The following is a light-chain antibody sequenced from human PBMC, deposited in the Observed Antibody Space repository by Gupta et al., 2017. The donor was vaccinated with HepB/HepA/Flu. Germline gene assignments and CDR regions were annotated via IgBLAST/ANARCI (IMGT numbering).Light chain of an antibody. CDR2: GNN. CDR1: SSNIGAGYD. Sequence: SALTPPPSVSRAPGQRFTISCTGSSSNIGAGYDVHWYQQLPVTAPKLLISGNNNRPLGVTDRFSGSKSGTSASLAITGLQAEDEADYYCQSYDSSLSGSSVFGSGTKVTGL. J-gene: IGLJ1*01. CDR3: QSYDSSLSGSSV. V-gene: IGLV1-40*01.